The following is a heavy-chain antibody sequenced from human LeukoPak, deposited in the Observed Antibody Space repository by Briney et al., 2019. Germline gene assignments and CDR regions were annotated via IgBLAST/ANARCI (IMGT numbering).Heavy chain of an antibody. V-gene: IGHV1-2*02. CDR1: GYTFTGYY. D-gene: IGHD2-2*01. J-gene: IGHJ4*02. CDR3: ARAFNSEYQLPGHY. Sequence: GASVKVSCKASGYTFTGYYMHWVRQAPGQGLEWMGWINPNSGGTNYAQKFQGRVTMTRDTSISTAYMDLSRLRSDDTAVYFCARAFNSEYQLPGHYWGQGTLVTVSS. CDR2: INPNSGGT.